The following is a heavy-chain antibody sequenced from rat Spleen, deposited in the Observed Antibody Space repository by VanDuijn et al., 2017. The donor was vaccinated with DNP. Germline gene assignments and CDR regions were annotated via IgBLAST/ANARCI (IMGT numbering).Heavy chain of an antibody. CDR2: IDNAGST. D-gene: IGHD5-1*01. Sequence: EVQLQESGPGLVKLSQSLSLTCSVTGYSITTNHKWTWIRKFPGNDLEWMGYIDNAGSTNYNPSLKSRFSITRDTSKNQFFLQVNSVRNEDTATYYCAIQLGVFDYWGRGVMVIISS. CDR1: GYSITTNHK. J-gene: IGHJ2*01. V-gene: IGHV3-3*01. CDR3: AIQLGVFDY.